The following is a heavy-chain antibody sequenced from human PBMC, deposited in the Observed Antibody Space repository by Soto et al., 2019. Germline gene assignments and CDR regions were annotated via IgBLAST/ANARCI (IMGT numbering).Heavy chain of an antibody. V-gene: IGHV3-23*01. D-gene: IGHD6-13*01. CDR2: ISGGGSTT. CDR1: GFTFSSYA. J-gene: IGHJ1*01. Sequence: PGGSLSLSCEASGFTFSSYAMSWVRQAPGKGLEWVSGISGGGSTTYYADSVKGRFTISRDNSKNTLYLQLNSLRAEDTAVYYCARDQAAGGTISRYFQDWGQGTLVTVSS. CDR3: ARDQAAGGTISRYFQD.